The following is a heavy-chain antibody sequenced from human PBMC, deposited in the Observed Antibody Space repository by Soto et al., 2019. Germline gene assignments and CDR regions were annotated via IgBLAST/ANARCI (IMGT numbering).Heavy chain of an antibody. CDR2: ISYDGSNK. Sequence: QVQLVESGGGVVQPGRSLRLSCAASGFTFSNYGMHWVRQAPGKGLEWVAVISYDGSNKYYADSVKGPFTISRDNSKNKLHLQMNSLRAEDTAVYYCVKDPDYGDYGHLDSWGQGTLVTVSS. J-gene: IGHJ4*02. CDR1: GFTFSNYG. V-gene: IGHV3-30*18. D-gene: IGHD4-17*01. CDR3: VKDPDYGDYGHLDS.